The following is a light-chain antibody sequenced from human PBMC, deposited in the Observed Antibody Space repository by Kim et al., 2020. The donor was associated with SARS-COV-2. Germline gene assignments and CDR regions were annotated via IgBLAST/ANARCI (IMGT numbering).Light chain of an antibody. J-gene: IGKJ2*01. Sequence: EIVLTQSPGTLSLSPGERATLSCRATQSVSGRYLAWYQQKPGQTPRLLIYGASSRATGIPDRFSGSGSGTDFTLTISRLEPEDFAVYYCQQYGSSPLTFGQGTKLEI. CDR2: GAS. CDR1: QSVSGRY. CDR3: QQYGSSPLT. V-gene: IGKV3-20*01.